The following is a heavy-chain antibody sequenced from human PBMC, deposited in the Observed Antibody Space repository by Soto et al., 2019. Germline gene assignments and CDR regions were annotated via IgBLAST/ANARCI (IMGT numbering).Heavy chain of an antibody. CDR2: ISSSSSYI. J-gene: IGHJ4*02. Sequence: GSLRLSCAASGFTFSSYSMNWVRQAPGKGLEWVSSISSSSSYIYYADSVKGRFTISRDNAKNSLYLQMNSLRAEDTAVYYCARGEIADIVVVPAFDYWGQGTLVTVSS. D-gene: IGHD2-2*01. CDR3: ARGEIADIVVVPAFDY. CDR1: GFTFSSYS. V-gene: IGHV3-21*01.